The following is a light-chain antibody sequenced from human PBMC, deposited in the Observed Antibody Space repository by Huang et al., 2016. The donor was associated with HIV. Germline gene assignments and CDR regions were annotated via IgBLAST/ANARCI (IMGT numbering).Light chain of an antibody. CDR3: QQYDNWPPT. Sequence: EILMTQSPATLSVSPGKRAALSCEASQSVSSNLAWYQQKPGQAPWLLIFGASTRATGVPARFSGSGSGTEFTLTISSLQSEDFAVYYCQQYDNWPPTFGQGTRVEIK. J-gene: IGKJ1*01. CDR2: GAS. CDR1: QSVSSN. V-gene: IGKV3-15*01.